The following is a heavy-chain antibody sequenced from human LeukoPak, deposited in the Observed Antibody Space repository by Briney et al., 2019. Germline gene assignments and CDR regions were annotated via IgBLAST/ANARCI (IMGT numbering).Heavy chain of an antibody. CDR2: IYHSGST. Sequence: SETLSLTCAVSGGSISSTNWWSWVRQPPGKGLEWIGEIYHSGSTNYNPSLKSRVTISVDKSKNQFSLKLSSVTAADTAVYYCARLGYSYGYPHSDYWGQGTLVTVSS. CDR1: GGSISSTNW. J-gene: IGHJ4*02. V-gene: IGHV4-4*02. CDR3: ARLGYSYGYPHSDY. D-gene: IGHD5-18*01.